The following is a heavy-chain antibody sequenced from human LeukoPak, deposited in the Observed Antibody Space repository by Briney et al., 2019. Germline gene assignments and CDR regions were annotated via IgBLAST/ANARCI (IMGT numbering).Heavy chain of an antibody. J-gene: IGHJ5*02. V-gene: IGHV1-2*02. CDR3: ARTPGAVST. CDR1: GYTFTDHY. CDR2: INPYSGAT. Sequence: ASVKVSCKASGYTFTDHYMHWVRQAPGQGLEWMGWINPYSGATNYAQRFQDRVTMTRDTSISTAYMELSRLRSDDTAVYYCARTPGAVSTWGQGTLVTVSS. D-gene: IGHD2-15*01.